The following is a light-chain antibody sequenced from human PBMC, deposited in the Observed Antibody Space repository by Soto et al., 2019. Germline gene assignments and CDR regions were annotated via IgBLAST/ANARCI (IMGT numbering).Light chain of an antibody. CDR1: QSINKY. CDR2: DAS. V-gene: IGKV1-39*01. Sequence: DLPMTQSPSSLSASVGDRVTITCRSSQSINKYLSWYQQRPGKAPKVLIYDASSLQSGVPSRFSGSGSGTDFTLTISSLQPEDFATYYCQQGFSAPPWTFGQGTKVEI. CDR3: QQGFSAPPWT. J-gene: IGKJ1*01.